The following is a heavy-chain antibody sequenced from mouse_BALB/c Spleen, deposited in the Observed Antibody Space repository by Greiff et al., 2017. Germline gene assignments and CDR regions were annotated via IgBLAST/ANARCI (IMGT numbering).Heavy chain of an antibody. Sequence: EVKVEESGGGLVKPGGSLKLSCAASGFTFSDYYMYWVRQTPEKRLEWVATISDGGSYTYYPDSVKGRFTISRDNAKNNLYLQMSSLKSEDTAMYYCARDRGGYYVLDYWGQGTTLTVSS. CDR3: ARDRGGYYVLDY. CDR2: ISDGGSYT. CDR1: GFTFSDYY. V-gene: IGHV5-4*02. J-gene: IGHJ2*01. D-gene: IGHD2-3*01.